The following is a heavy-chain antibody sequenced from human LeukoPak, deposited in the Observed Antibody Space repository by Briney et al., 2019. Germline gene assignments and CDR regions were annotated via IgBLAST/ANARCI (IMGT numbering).Heavy chain of an antibody. D-gene: IGHD1-1*01. Sequence: SETLSLTCTVSGGSMSSYYWNWIRQPPGKGLEWIGYIYYSGSTNYNPSLKSRVTISVDTSKNQFSLKLSSVTAADTAVYYCAKAQGSLVWNVAFNIWGQGTMVTVSS. CDR2: IYYSGST. CDR3: AKAQGSLVWNVAFNI. J-gene: IGHJ3*02. V-gene: IGHV4-59*01. CDR1: GGSMSSYY.